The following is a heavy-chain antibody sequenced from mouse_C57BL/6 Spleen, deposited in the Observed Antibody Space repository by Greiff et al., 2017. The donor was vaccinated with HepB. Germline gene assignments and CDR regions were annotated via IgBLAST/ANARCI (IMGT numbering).Heavy chain of an antibody. V-gene: IGHV5-17*01. CDR3: ARTQLRRGGMDY. CDR2: ISSGSSTI. Sequence: EVMLVESGGGLVKPGGSLKLSCAASGFTFSDYGMHWVRQAPEKGLEWVAYISSGSSTIYYADTVKGRFTISRDNAKNTLFLQMTSLRSEDTAMYYCARTQLRRGGMDYWGQGTSVTVSS. J-gene: IGHJ4*01. D-gene: IGHD2-4*01. CDR1: GFTFSDYG.